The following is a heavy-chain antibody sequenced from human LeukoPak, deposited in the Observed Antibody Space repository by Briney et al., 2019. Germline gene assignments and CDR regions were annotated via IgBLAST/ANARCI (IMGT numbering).Heavy chain of an antibody. Sequence: ASVKVSCKASGYTFTSYYMHWVRQAPGQGLEWMGIINPSGGSTSYAQKFQGRVTMTRDTSTSTVYMELSSLRSEDTAVYNCASHDYGDKRAFDYWGQGTLVTVSS. CDR1: GYTFTSYY. J-gene: IGHJ4*02. CDR3: ASHDYGDKRAFDY. CDR2: INPSGGST. V-gene: IGHV1-46*01. D-gene: IGHD4-17*01.